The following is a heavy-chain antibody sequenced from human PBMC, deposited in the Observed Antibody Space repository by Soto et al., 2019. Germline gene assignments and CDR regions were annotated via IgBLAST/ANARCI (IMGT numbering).Heavy chain of an antibody. CDR3: ARDSSSWYGNWFDP. V-gene: IGHV4-59*01. Sequence: SETLSLTCTVSGGSISSYYWSWIRQPPGKGLEWIGYIYYSGSTNYNPSLKSRVTISVDTSKNQFSLKLSSVTAADAAVYYCARDSSSWYGNWFDPWGQGTLVTVSS. J-gene: IGHJ5*02. CDR2: IYYSGST. CDR1: GGSISSYY. D-gene: IGHD6-13*01.